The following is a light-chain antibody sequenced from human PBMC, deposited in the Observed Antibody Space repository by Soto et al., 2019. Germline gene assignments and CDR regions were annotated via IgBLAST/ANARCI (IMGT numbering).Light chain of an antibody. J-gene: IGKJ4*01. Sequence: DIQMTQSPSTLSASVGDRVTITCRASQSISSWLAWYQQKPGKAPKLLIYKASSLESGVPSRFSGSGSVTEFTLTISSLQPDDCATYYCQRYNSYSLTFGGGTKVEIK. CDR2: KAS. V-gene: IGKV1-5*03. CDR3: QRYNSYSLT. CDR1: QSISSW.